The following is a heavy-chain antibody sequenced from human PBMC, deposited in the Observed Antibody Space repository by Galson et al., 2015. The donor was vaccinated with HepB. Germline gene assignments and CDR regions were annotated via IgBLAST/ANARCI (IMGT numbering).Heavy chain of an antibody. CDR2: IWYDGSNK. J-gene: IGHJ6*02. Sequence: SLRLSCAASGFTFSSYGMHWVRQAPGKGLEWVAVIWYDGSNKYYADSVKGRFTISRDNSKNTLYLQMNSLRAEDTAVYYCARTVEVEMAIIWPYYYYGMDVWGQGTTVTVSS. V-gene: IGHV3-33*08. CDR3: ARTVEVEMAIIWPYYYYGMDV. CDR1: GFTFSSYG. D-gene: IGHD5-24*01.